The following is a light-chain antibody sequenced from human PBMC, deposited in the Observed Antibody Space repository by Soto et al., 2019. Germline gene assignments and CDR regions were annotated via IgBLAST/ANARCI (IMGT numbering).Light chain of an antibody. CDR3: SSYTSSSTVV. CDR2: EVS. CDR1: SSDVGGYNY. J-gene: IGLJ2*01. V-gene: IGLV2-14*01. Sequence: QSALTQPASVSGSPGQSITISCTGTSSDVGGYNYVSWYQQHPDKAPKLVISEVSNRPSGVSNRFSGSKSGNTASLTISGLQAEDEADYYCSSYTSSSTVVFGGGTKLTVL.